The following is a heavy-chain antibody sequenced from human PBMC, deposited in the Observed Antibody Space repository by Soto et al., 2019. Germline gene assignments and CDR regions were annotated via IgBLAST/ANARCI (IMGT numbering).Heavy chain of an antibody. Sequence: EVQLVESGGGLVQPGRSLRLPCGASGFTFDEYGMHWVRQAPGKGLEWVSGISWNSGTIGYADSVKGRFTISRDNAKNSLYLQMSSLRAEDTALYYCAKSTGGTANGMDVWGQGTTVTVSS. V-gene: IGHV3-9*01. D-gene: IGHD2-8*02. CDR3: AKSTGGTANGMDV. CDR1: GFTFDEYG. CDR2: ISWNSGTI. J-gene: IGHJ6*02.